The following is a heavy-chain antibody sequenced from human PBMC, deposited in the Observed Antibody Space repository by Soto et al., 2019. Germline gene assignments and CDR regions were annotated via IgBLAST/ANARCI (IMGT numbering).Heavy chain of an antibody. Sequence: SETLSLTCTVSGGSISSGDYYWSWIRQPPGKGLEWIGYIYYSGSTYYNPSLKSRVTISVDTSKNQFSLKLSSVTAADTAVYYCARDVYCYDSSGYYSLFDYCVQGTLMTVSS. CDR2: IYYSGST. D-gene: IGHD3-22*01. J-gene: IGHJ4*02. CDR1: GGSISSGDYY. V-gene: IGHV4-30-4*01. CDR3: ARDVYCYDSSGYYSLFDY.